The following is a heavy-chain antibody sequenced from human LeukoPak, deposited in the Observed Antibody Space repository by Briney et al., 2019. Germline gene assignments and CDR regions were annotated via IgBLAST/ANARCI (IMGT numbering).Heavy chain of an antibody. Sequence: PGRSLRLSCAASGFTFDDYAMHWVRQPPGKGLEWVSSISWDGDKIGYADSVKGRFTISRDNSKNTLYLQMNSLRAEDTAVYYCATAAYCSSTSCSYDYYYMDVWGKGPRSPSP. V-gene: IGHV3-9*01. D-gene: IGHD2-2*01. CDR2: ISWDGDKI. CDR1: GFTFDDYA. CDR3: ATAAYCSSTSCSYDYYYMDV. J-gene: IGHJ6*03.